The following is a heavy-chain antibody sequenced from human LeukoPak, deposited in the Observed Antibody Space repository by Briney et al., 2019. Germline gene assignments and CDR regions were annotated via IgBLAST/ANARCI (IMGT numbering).Heavy chain of an antibody. J-gene: IGHJ3*01. CDR2: IFYNGNT. CDR3: ARDKTTDDAFDL. D-gene: IGHD1-1*01. V-gene: IGHV4-59*01. Sequence: SETLSLTCTVSGGSLSSYYWNWIRQPPGKGLEWIGYIFYNGNTHYNPSLKSRVTISLDTSKNQFSLKLSSVTAADTAVYYCARDKTTDDAFDLWGQGTMVTVSS. CDR1: GGSLSSYY.